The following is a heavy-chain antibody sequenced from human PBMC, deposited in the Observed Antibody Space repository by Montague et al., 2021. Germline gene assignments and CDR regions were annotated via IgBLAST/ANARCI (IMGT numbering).Heavy chain of an antibody. Sequence: SETLSLTCAVYGGSFSGYYWSWIRQPPGKGLEWIGEINHSGSTNYNPSLKSRVTISVDTSNNHFSLKLSSVTAADTAMYYCARERDRYYYMDIWGKGTTITVSS. CDR1: GGSFSGYY. V-gene: IGHV4-34*01. J-gene: IGHJ6*03. CDR3: ARERDRYYYMDI. CDR2: INHSGST.